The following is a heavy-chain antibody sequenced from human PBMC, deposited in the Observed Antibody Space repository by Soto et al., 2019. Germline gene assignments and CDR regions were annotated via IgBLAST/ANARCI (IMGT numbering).Heavy chain of an antibody. CDR2: ISHDGIYK. D-gene: IGHD3-22*01. V-gene: IGHV3-30-3*01. J-gene: IGHJ4*02. Sequence: QVQLVESGGGVVQPGRSLRLSCAASGFTFSKCPLHWVRQAPGEGLEWLTVISHDGIYKYYADSVQARFTVSRDNTKNTLYLQMISLRAEDTAVYFCARGSESGYYFDFDHWGQGTLVTVSS. CDR3: ARGSESGYYFDFDH. CDR1: GFTFSKCP.